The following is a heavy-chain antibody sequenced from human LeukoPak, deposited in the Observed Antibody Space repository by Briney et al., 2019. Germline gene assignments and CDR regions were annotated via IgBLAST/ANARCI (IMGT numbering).Heavy chain of an antibody. CDR1: GGSFSGYY. Sequence: SETLSLTCAVYGGSFSGYYWSWIRQPPGKGLEWIGEINHSGSTNYNPSLKSRVTISVDTSKNQFSLKLSSVTAADTAVYYCARGPDYYGSGSYYKRKGYSDYWGQGTLVTVSS. CDR3: ARGPDYYGSGSYYKRKGYSDY. V-gene: IGHV4-34*01. CDR2: INHSGST. D-gene: IGHD3-10*01. J-gene: IGHJ4*02.